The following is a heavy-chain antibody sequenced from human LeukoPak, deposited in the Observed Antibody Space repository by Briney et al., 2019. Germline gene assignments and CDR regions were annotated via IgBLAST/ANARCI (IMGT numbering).Heavy chain of an antibody. CDR3: ARGLLGDFWSGYYSYYYYYYGMDA. J-gene: IGHJ6*02. CDR1: GYTFTSYD. V-gene: IGHV1-8*01. Sequence: ASVKVSCKASGYTFTSYDINWVRQATGQGLEWMGWMNPNSGNTGYAQKFQGRVTMTRNTSISTAYMELSSLRSEDTAVYYCARGLLGDFWSGYYSYYYYYYGMDAWGQGTTVTVSS. CDR2: MNPNSGNT. D-gene: IGHD3-3*01.